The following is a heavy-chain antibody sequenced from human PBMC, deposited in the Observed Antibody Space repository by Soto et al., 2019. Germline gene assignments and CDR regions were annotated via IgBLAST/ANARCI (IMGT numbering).Heavy chain of an antibody. CDR2: ISSSSSTI. Sequence: WGSLRLSCAASGFTFVSYCINCCRHSPLKWLEWVSYISSSSSTIYYADSVKGRFTTSRDNAKNSLYLQMNSLRDEDTAVYYCARDRGSSGWYYFDDWGQGTLVTVSS. CDR3: ARDRGSSGWYYFDD. J-gene: IGHJ4*02. D-gene: IGHD6-19*01. CDR1: GFTFVSYC. V-gene: IGHV3-48*02.